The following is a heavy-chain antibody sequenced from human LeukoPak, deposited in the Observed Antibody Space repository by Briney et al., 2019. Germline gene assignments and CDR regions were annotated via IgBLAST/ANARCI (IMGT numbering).Heavy chain of an antibody. J-gene: IGHJ4*02. Sequence: PGGSLRLSCAASGFTFSSYAMTWVRQAPGKGLVWVSGISGSGGSTYFADSVKGRFTISRDNSKNTLYLQMTSLRAEDTAVYYCAKGGGMAYYFDYWGQGSLVTVSS. CDR2: ISGSGGST. CDR1: GFTFSSYA. CDR3: AKGGGMAYYFDY. D-gene: IGHD5-24*01. V-gene: IGHV3-23*01.